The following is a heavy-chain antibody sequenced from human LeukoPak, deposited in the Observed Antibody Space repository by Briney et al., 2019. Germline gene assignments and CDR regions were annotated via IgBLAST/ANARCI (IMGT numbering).Heavy chain of an antibody. D-gene: IGHD5-12*01. Sequence: PGGSLRLSCAASGFTVISNYMSWVRQAPGKGLEWVSVIYSGGDTYYADSVKGRFTISRDNSKNTLYLQMNTLRAEDTAVYYCARASGYSGYDPFDYWGQGTLVTVSS. CDR2: IYSGGDT. CDR1: GFTVISNY. J-gene: IGHJ4*02. V-gene: IGHV3-53*01. CDR3: ARASGYSGYDPFDY.